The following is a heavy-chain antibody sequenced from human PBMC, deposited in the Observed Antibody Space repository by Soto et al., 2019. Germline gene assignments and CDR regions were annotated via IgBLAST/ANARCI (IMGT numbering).Heavy chain of an antibody. D-gene: IGHD3-10*01. CDR3: ARDHYYGSWSYDKAYYYGMCV. CDR1: GYTFTVYY. J-gene: IGHJ6*02. Sequence: ASVKVSCKASGYTFTVYYMHWVLQAPGQGLEWMGWINPNSGGTNYAQKFQGWVTMTRDTSISTAYMELSRLRSDDTAVYYCARDHYYGSWSYDKAYYYGMCVCGQGNTVPVSS. CDR2: INPNSGGT. V-gene: IGHV1-2*04.